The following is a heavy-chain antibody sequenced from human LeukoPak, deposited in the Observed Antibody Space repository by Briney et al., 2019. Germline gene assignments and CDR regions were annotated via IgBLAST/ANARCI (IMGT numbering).Heavy chain of an antibody. CDR3: ARELRRGDYFDY. CDR2: IWYDGSNK. J-gene: IGHJ4*02. Sequence: GGSLRLSCAASGFTFSSYGMHWARQAPGKGLEWVAVIWYDGSNKYYADSVKGRFTISRDNSKNTLYLQMNSLRAEDTAVYYCARELRRGDYFDYWGQGTLVTVSS. D-gene: IGHD3-10*01. V-gene: IGHV3-33*01. CDR1: GFTFSSYG.